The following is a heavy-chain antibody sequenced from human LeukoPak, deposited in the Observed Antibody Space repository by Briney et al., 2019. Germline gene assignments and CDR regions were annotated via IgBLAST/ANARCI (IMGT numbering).Heavy chain of an antibody. Sequence: PGRSLRLSCAASGFTFSSYAMHWVRQAPGKGLHWVAVISYDGTNKYYADSVKGRFTISRDNSRNTLSLQMNSLRAEDTAVYYCAKDNTQGGNSDERATYGLDVWGQGTTVTVSS. CDR2: ISYDGTNK. V-gene: IGHV3-30-3*01. CDR1: GFTFSSYA. CDR3: AKDNTQGGNSDERATYGLDV. D-gene: IGHD4-23*01. J-gene: IGHJ6*02.